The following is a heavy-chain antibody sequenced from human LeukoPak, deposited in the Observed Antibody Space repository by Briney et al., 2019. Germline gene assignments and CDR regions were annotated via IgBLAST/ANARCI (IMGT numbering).Heavy chain of an antibody. D-gene: IGHD3-10*01. J-gene: IGHJ4*02. Sequence: GAPLQISGRGSGSIFTSYWISWVRQLPGKGLEGMGRIDPSDSYTNYSPSFQGHVTISADKSISTAYLQWSSLKASDTAMYYCASQIYYGSGSSDYWGQGTLVTVSS. CDR1: GSIFTSYW. V-gene: IGHV5-10-1*01. CDR2: IDPSDSYT. CDR3: ASQIYYGSGSSDY.